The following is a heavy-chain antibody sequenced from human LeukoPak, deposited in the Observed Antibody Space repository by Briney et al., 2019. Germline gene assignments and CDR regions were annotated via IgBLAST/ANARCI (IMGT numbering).Heavy chain of an antibody. D-gene: IGHD4-17*01. Sequence: GGTLRLSCAASGLTFSSYAMSWVRQAPGKGLEWVSAISGSGGSTYYADSVKGRFTISRDNSKNTLYLQMNSLRAEDTAVYYCAKEGPTVTTVDYYYYYMDVWGKGTTVTVSS. CDR2: ISGSGGST. CDR3: AKEGPTVTTVDYYYYYMDV. V-gene: IGHV3-23*01. CDR1: GLTFSSYA. J-gene: IGHJ6*03.